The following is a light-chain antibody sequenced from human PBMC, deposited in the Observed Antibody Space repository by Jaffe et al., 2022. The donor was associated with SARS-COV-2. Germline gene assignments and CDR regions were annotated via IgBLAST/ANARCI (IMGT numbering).Light chain of an antibody. CDR1: QSLLHTNGYNY. CDR2: MGS. CDR3: MQALQIPVT. Sequence: DIVMTQSPLSLPVTPGEPASISCRSSQSLLHTNGYNYVDWYLQKPGQSPQVLIYMGSHRAPGVPDRISGSGSGTDFTLQISRVEAEDVGFYYCMQALQIPVTFGGGTKVEIK. J-gene: IGKJ4*01. V-gene: IGKV2-28*01.